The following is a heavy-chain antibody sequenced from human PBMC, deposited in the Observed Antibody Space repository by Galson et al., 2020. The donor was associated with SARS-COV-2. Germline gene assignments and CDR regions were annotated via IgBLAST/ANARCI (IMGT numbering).Heavy chain of an antibody. Sequence: SETLSLTCAASGTTISSGSYSWNWIRQPPGKGLEWNGYISHSGGTYYNPSLKSRVTISGDRSKNQFSLRLSSVTAADTVVYYCARLHYGEYAPEAFDIWGPGTRVAVAS. D-gene: IGHD4-17*01. V-gene: IGHV4-30-2*01. CDR1: GTTISSGSYS. CDR2: ISHSGGT. J-gene: IGHJ3*02. CDR3: ARLHYGEYAPEAFDI.